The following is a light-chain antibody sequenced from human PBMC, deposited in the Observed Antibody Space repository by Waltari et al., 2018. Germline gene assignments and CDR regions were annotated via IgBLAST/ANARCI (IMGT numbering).Light chain of an antibody. Sequence: EIMLTQSPGTLSLSTGERATLSCRASQSISKYLAWYQQKPGQAPSLLIYDASSRATGIPDRFSGSGSGTDFSLTISRLEPEDFAVYYCQKYGSLPATFGQGTKVEIK. J-gene: IGKJ1*01. CDR2: DAS. CDR3: QKYGSLPAT. V-gene: IGKV3-20*01. CDR1: QSISKY.